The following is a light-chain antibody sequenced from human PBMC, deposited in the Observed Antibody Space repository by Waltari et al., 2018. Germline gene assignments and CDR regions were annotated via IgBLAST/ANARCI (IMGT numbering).Light chain of an antibody. CDR2: HDH. J-gene: IGLJ1*01. V-gene: IGLV3-1*01. Sequence: SSELTQPPSVSVSPGQTATITCFGATLGDKNVCLYQQQPGQSPVLVIFHDHTRPSGIPGRFSRSNSGNTATLTISETQAMDEADYYCQAWDTSKYVFGTGTKVTVL. CDR3: QAWDTSKYV. CDR1: TLGDKN.